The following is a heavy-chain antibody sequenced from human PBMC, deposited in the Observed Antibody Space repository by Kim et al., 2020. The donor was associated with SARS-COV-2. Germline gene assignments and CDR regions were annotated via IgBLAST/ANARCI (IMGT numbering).Heavy chain of an antibody. CDR2: IYSGGST. CDR3: ARDNTNGYYYYGMDV. J-gene: IGHJ6*02. Sequence: GGSLRLSCAASGFTVSSNYMSWVRQAPGKGLEWVSVIYSGGSTYYADSVKGRFTISRHNSKNTLYLQMNSLRAEDTAVYYCARDNTNGYYYYGMDVWGQGTTVTVSS. CDR1: GFTVSSNY. D-gene: IGHD1-1*01. V-gene: IGHV3-53*04.